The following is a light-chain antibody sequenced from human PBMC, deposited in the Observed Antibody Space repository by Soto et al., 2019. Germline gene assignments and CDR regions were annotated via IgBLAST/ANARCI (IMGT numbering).Light chain of an antibody. Sequence: QSVLTQPPSASGTPGQGVSISCSGSRSNIGRNYVYWYQQLPGTAPKLLIQRNNERPSGVPDRFSGSKSGTSVSLAISGLRSEDEATYYCAAWDDTLNGQVFGGGTKLTVL. CDR1: RSNIGRNY. CDR3: AAWDDTLNGQV. J-gene: IGLJ3*02. CDR2: RNN. V-gene: IGLV1-47*01.